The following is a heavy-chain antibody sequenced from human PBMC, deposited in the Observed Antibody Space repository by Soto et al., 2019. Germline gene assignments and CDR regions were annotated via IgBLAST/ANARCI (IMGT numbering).Heavy chain of an antibody. CDR1: GGAVYADGYY. Sequence: SETLSLTCTVSGGAVYADGYYWGWIRQPPGKGLEWIGNIYFSGSTYYNPSLESRVTISIDTSKNQFYLKMNSVTAADTAVYYCARRSGDSSGGRCYNYWGQGIPVT. J-gene: IGHJ4*01. D-gene: IGHD2-15*01. CDR3: ARRSGDSSGGRCYNY. V-gene: IGHV4-39*01. CDR2: IYFSGST.